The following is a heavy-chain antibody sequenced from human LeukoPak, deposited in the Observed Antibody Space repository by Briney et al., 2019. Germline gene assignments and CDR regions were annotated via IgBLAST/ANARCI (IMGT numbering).Heavy chain of an antibody. CDR2: INPNSGGT. J-gene: IGHJ6*02. Sequence: ASVKGSCKASGYTFTLYYMHWVRQAPGQGLEWMGWINPNSGGTIYAQKFQGRVTMTEDTSTDTAYLELSSLRSEDTAVYYCATDKGAYGEPRREGYYYYGMDVWGQGTTVTVSS. CDR1: GYTFTLYY. D-gene: IGHD4-17*01. CDR3: ATDKGAYGEPRREGYYYYGMDV. V-gene: IGHV1-2*02.